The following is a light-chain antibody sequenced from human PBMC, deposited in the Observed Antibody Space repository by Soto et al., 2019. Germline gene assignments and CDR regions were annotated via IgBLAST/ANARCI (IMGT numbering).Light chain of an antibody. Sequence: EIVLTQCPSTLSLSPGERATLSCRASQSVIRYLALYQQRPGQAPRLLIYDASYRATGIPARFSGSGSGTDFTLTISSLEPEDFAVYYRQHRINWPWTFGQGTKVDIK. CDR3: QHRINWPWT. CDR2: DAS. J-gene: IGKJ1*01. V-gene: IGKV3-11*01. CDR1: QSVIRY.